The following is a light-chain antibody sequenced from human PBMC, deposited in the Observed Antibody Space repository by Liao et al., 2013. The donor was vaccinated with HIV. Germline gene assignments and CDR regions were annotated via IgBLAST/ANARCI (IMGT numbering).Light chain of an antibody. CDR1: KLGDKY. CDR2: QDS. J-gene: IGLJ1*01. Sequence: SYELTQPPSVSVSPGQTASITCSGDKLGDKYACWYQQKPGQSPVLVIYQDSKRRSGIPERLSGSNSGNTATLTISGTQAMDEADYYCQVWDSSSDHPGYVFGTGTKVTVL. V-gene: IGLV3-1*01. CDR3: QVWDSSSDHPGYV.